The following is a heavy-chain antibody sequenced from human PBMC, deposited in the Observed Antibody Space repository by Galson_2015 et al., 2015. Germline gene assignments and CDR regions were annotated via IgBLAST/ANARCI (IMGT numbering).Heavy chain of an antibody. Sequence: SLRLSCAASGFTFSSYEMNWVRQAPGKGLEWVSYISSSGSTIYYADSVKGRFTISRDNAKNSLYLQMNSLRAEDTAVYYCAAYCSGGSCFDYWGQGTLVPVSS. J-gene: IGHJ4*02. CDR3: AAYCSGGSCFDY. CDR2: ISSSGSTI. CDR1: GFTFSSYE. D-gene: IGHD2-15*01. V-gene: IGHV3-48*03.